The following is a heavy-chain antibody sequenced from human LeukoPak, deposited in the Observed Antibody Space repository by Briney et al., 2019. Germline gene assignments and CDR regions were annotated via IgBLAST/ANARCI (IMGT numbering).Heavy chain of an antibody. CDR2: ISAYNGNT. V-gene: IGHV1-18*01. CDR1: GYTFTSYG. J-gene: IGHJ6*03. D-gene: IGHD5-12*01. CDR3: ARVPPDIVATICYYYYYMDV. Sequence: ASAKVSCKASGYTFTSYGISWVRQAPGQGLEWMGWISAYNGNTNYAQKLQGRVTMTTDTSTSTAYMELRSLRSDDTAVYYCARVPPDIVATICYYYYYMDVWGKGTTVTVSS.